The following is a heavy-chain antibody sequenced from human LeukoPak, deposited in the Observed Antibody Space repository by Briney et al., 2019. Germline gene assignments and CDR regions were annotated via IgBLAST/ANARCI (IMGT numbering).Heavy chain of an antibody. V-gene: IGHV1-8*01. J-gene: IGHJ5*02. CDR3: ARGMDSSSWYESWFDP. Sequence: ASVKVSCKASGYTFTSYDINWVRQATGQGLEWMGWMNPNSGNTGYAQKFQGRVTMTRNTSISTAYMELSSLRPEDTAVYYCARGMDSSSWYESWFDPWGQGTLVTVSS. D-gene: IGHD6-13*01. CDR1: GYTFTSYD. CDR2: MNPNSGNT.